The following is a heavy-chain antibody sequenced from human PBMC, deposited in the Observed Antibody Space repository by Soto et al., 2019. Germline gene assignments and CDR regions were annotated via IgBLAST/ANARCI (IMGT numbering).Heavy chain of an antibody. D-gene: IGHD6-13*01. V-gene: IGHV4-59*08. J-gene: IGHJ5*02. CDR1: GGSISSYY. CDR2: IYYSGST. Sequence: QVQLQESGPGLVKPSETLSLTCTVSGGSISSYYWSWIRQPPGKGLEWIGYIYYSGSTNYNPSLKRRVTISVDTSKNQFSLKLSSVTAADTAVYYCARRLSIAAAGPGWFDPWGQGTLVTVSS. CDR3: ARRLSIAAAGPGWFDP.